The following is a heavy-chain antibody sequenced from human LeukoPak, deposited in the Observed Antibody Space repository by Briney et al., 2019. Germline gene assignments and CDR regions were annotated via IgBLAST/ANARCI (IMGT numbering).Heavy chain of an antibody. V-gene: IGHV3-7*01. D-gene: IGHD3-22*01. J-gene: IGHJ4*02. CDR3: AREEDRSGD. CDR1: GFTFSNYW. CDR2: INQGGSDK. Sequence: GGSLRLSCAASGFTFSNYWMSWVRQAPRKGLEWVANINQGGSDKSYVDSVKGRFTISRDNAKNSLYLEMNSLRVEDTAMYYCAREEDRSGDRGQGTLVTVTS.